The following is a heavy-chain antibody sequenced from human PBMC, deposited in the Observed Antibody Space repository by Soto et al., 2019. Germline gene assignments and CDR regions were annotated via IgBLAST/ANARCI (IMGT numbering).Heavy chain of an antibody. V-gene: IGHV4-39*01. D-gene: IGHD2-21*01. CDR1: GGSSGGGGGY. Sequence: SEPLSVRWGVSGGSSGGGGGYWSWIRQPPGKGLEWIGSIYYSGSTYYNPSLKSRVTISVDTSKNQFSLKLSSVTAADTAVYYCARQVSGDTTLEGYYYYYGMDVWGQGTTVTVSS. CDR3: ARQVSGDTTLEGYYYYYGMDV. CDR2: IYYSGST. J-gene: IGHJ6*02.